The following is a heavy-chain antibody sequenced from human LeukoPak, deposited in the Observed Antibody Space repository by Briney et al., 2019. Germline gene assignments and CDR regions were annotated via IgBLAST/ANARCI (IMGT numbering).Heavy chain of an antibody. V-gene: IGHV1-46*01. CDR3: ARDGSLEWLRGSYFDY. CDR2: INPSGGST. Sequence: ASVRVSCKTSGYTFTSYYMHWVRQAPGQGLEWMGLINPSGGSTSYAQKFQGRVTMTRDTSTSTVYMELSSLRSEDTAVYYCARDGSLEWLRGSYFDYWGQGTLVTVSS. CDR1: GYTFTSYY. J-gene: IGHJ4*02. D-gene: IGHD5-12*01.